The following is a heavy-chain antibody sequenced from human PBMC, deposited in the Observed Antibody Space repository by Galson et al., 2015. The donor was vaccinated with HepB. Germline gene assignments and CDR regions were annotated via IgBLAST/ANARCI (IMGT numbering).Heavy chain of an antibody. CDR3: AHRGSSGWYNYFDY. D-gene: IGHD6-19*01. CDR2: IYWDDDK. J-gene: IGHJ4*02. V-gene: IGHV2-5*02. Sequence: PALVKPTQTLTLTCTFSGFSLSTSGVGVGWIRQPPGKALEWLALIYWDDDKRYSPSLKSRLTITKDTSKNQVVLTMTNMDPVDTATYYCAHRGSSGWYNYFDYWGQGTLVTVSS. CDR1: GFSLSTSGVG.